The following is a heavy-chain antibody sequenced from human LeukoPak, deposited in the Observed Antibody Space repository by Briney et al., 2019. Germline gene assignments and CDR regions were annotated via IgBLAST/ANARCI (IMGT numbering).Heavy chain of an antibody. V-gene: IGHV1-2*02. CDR3: AREMATARDAFDI. CDR1: GYTFTGYY. J-gene: IGHJ3*02. CDR2: INPNSGGT. D-gene: IGHD5-24*01. Sequence: GASVKVCCKASGYTFTGYYMHWVRQAPGQGLEWMGWINPNSGGTNYAQKFQGRVTMTRDTSISTAYMELSRLRSDDTAVYYCAREMATARDAFDIWGQGTMVTVSS.